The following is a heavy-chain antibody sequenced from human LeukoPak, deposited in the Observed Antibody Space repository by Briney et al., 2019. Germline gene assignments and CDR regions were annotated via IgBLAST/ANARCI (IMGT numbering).Heavy chain of an antibody. D-gene: IGHD3-10*01. Sequence: ASVKVSCKASGYTFTGYYMHWVRQAPGQGLEWMGWINPNSGGTNYAQKFQGWVTMTRDTSISTAYMELSRLRSDDTAVYYCARGIYYYGSGSYYSFPGDYYGMDVWGKGTTVTVSS. CDR3: ARGIYYYGSGSYYSFPGDYYGMDV. V-gene: IGHV1-2*04. J-gene: IGHJ6*04. CDR2: INPNSGGT. CDR1: GYTFTGYY.